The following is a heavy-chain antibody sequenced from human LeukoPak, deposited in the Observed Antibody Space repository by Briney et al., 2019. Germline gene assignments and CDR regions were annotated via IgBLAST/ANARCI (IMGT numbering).Heavy chain of an antibody. Sequence: GDSVKVSCKASGYTFTSYGISWVRQAPGQGLGWMGWIISYNANTNYAQKLQGRVTMTTDTSTSTAYMELRSLRSDDTAIYYCARSYNWNANFDYWGQGTLVTVSS. J-gene: IGHJ4*02. D-gene: IGHD1-20*01. V-gene: IGHV1-18*01. CDR3: ARSYNWNANFDY. CDR1: GYTFTSYG. CDR2: IISYNANT.